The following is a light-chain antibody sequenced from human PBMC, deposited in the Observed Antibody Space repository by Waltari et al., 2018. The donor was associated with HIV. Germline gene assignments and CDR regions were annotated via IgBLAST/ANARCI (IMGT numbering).Light chain of an antibody. Sequence: DIVMTQSPLSLPVTPGESASISCRSSQTLLYSDGYKYLDWYQQKPGQSPRLLIYKTFNRASGVSDRFSVSASGTDFTLRISRVEAVDVGFYYCMQAPQAHSFGQGTKLEIK. CDR1: QTLLYSDGYKY. CDR3: MQAPQAHS. V-gene: IGKV2-28*01. CDR2: KTF. J-gene: IGKJ2*01.